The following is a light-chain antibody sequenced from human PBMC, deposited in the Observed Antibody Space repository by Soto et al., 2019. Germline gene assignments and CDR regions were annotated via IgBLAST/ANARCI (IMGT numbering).Light chain of an antibody. CDR2: DAS. Sequence: DIHMTHSPSTLSASVGDRVTITCRASESISIWLAWYQQKPGKATKLLIYDASSLESGVPSRFSGSGSGTEFSLAISSLQPDDFASYYCQQYKSYPWTFGQGTK. V-gene: IGKV1-5*01. CDR1: ESISIW. J-gene: IGKJ1*01. CDR3: QQYKSYPWT.